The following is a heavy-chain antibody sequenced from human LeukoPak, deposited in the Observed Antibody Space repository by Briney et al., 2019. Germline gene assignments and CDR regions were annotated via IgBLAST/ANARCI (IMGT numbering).Heavy chain of an antibody. CDR2: ISGSGGST. D-gene: IGHD2-21*01. J-gene: IGHJ6*02. Sequence: PGGSLRLSCAASGFTFSSYAMSWVRQAPGKGLEWVSAISGSGGSTYYADSVKGRFTISRDNSKNSLYLQMNSLRAEDTAVYYCARYCGGDCYGMDVWGQGTTVTVSS. CDR1: GFTFSSYA. CDR3: ARYCGGDCYGMDV. V-gene: IGHV3-23*01.